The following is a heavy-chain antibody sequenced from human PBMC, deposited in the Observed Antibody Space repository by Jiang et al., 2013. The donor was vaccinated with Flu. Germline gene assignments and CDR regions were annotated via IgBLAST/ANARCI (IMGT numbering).Heavy chain of an antibody. V-gene: IGHV4-4*02. Sequence: GPGLVKPSGTLSLTCAVSGGSISSSNWWSWVRQPPGKGLEWIGEIYHSGSTNYNPSLKSRVTISVDKSKNQFSLKLSSVTAADTAVYYCARYRTSHDDRGEYYFDYWGQGTLVTVSS. CDR3: ARYRTSHDDRGEYYFDY. CDR2: IYHSGST. CDR1: GGSISSSNW. D-gene: IGHD2-2*01. J-gene: IGHJ4*02.